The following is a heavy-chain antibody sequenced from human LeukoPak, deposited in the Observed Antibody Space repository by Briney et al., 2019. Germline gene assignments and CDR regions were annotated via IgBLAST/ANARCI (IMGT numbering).Heavy chain of an antibody. Sequence: PGGSLRLSCEASGFAFSFFAMSWLRQAPGKGLEWVSTINANSGTRSYAASVRGRFTISRDNSKNTLYLQLNTLRADDTAVYYCAKPISGGLAVTADWSAPWGQGTLVVVSS. V-gene: IGHV3-23*01. CDR2: INANSGTR. CDR3: AKPISGGLAVTADWSAP. CDR1: GFAFSFFA. J-gene: IGHJ5*01. D-gene: IGHD6-19*01.